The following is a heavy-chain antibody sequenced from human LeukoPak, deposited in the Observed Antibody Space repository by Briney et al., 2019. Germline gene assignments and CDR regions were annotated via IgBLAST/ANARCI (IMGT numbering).Heavy chain of an antibody. Sequence: GGSLRLSCAASGFTVSNDYMTWVRQAPGKGLEWVSIIYSGGNTYYADSVKGRFTTSRDNSKNTVYLQMNSLRVEDTAVYYCARDSSLWFGATWGQGTLVIVSS. V-gene: IGHV3-53*01. CDR1: GFTVSNDY. CDR2: IYSGGNT. D-gene: IGHD3-10*01. CDR3: ARDSSLWFGAT. J-gene: IGHJ4*02.